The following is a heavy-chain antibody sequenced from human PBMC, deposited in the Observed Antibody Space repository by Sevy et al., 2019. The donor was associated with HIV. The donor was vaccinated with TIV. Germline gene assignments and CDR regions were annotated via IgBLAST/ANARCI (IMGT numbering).Heavy chain of an antibody. CDR2: IQFDGSSQ. CDR3: AKNTAAVGVGGFDY. D-gene: IGHD6-25*01. Sequence: GGSLRLSCAASGFTFSYSGMHWVRQAPGKGLEWLTFIQFDGSSQYYAVSVKGRFTILRDNSKNTLYLQMNSLRGDDTAVYYCAKNTAAVGVGGFDYWGQGALVTVSS. CDR1: GFTFSYSG. J-gene: IGHJ4*02. V-gene: IGHV3-30*02.